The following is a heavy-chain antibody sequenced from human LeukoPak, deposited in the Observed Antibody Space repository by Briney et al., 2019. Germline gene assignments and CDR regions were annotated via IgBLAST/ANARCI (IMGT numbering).Heavy chain of an antibody. Sequence: SVKVSCKASGGTFSSYAISWVRQAPGQGLEWMGGIIPIFGTANYAQKFQGRVTITADESTSTAYMQLSSLRYDDTAVYYCARDFFRHDSSEGYLDYWGQGTLVTVSP. CDR1: GGTFSSYA. D-gene: IGHD6-19*01. V-gene: IGHV1-69*13. CDR3: ARDFFRHDSSEGYLDY. J-gene: IGHJ4*02. CDR2: IIPIFGTA.